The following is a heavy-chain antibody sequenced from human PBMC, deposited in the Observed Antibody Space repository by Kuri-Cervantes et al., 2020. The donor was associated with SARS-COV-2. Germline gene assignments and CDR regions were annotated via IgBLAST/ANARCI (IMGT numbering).Heavy chain of an antibody. Sequence: GESLKISCAASGFTVSSNYMSWVRQATGKGLEWVSVIYSGGSTYYADSVKGRFTISRDNSKNTLYLQMNSLRAEDTAVYYCASIVTGDSSGYYWGQGTLVTVSS. CDR2: IYSGGST. D-gene: IGHD3-22*01. J-gene: IGHJ4*02. V-gene: IGHV3-53*01. CDR1: GFTVSSNY. CDR3: ASIVTGDSSGYY.